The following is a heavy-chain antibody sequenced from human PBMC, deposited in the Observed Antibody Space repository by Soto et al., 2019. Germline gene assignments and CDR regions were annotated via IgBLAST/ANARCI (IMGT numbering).Heavy chain of an antibody. Sequence: QVQLQQSGPGLVKPSQTLSLVCSISGDSVSSTSATWSWIRQSPSRGLEWLGRTYYRSKWYNDYAVSVKSRIALTPDTSKNQLSLHLSSVTPEDTALYFCARDGSGFHWYFDLWGRGTLVTVSS. J-gene: IGHJ2*01. CDR2: TYYRSKWYN. V-gene: IGHV6-1*01. CDR1: GDSVSSTSAT. D-gene: IGHD6-19*01. CDR3: ARDGSGFHWYFDL.